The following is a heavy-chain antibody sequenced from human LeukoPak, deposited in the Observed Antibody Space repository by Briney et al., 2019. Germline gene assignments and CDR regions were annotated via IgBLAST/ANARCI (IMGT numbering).Heavy chain of an antibody. D-gene: IGHD2-8*01. V-gene: IGHV3-30*02. Sequence: GGSLRLSCAASGFTFSSYGMHWVRQAPGKGLEWVAYIQYDGSNEQYADSVKGRFSISRDSSKNILYLQMNSLRAEDTAVYYCAKDRCSNGIGCYHYYMDVWGKGTTVTIS. J-gene: IGHJ6*03. CDR1: GFTFSSYG. CDR2: IQYDGSNE. CDR3: AKDRCSNGIGCYHYYMDV.